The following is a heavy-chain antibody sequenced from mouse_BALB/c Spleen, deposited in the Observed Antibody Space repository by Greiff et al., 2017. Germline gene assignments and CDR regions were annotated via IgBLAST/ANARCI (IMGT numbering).Heavy chain of an antibody. CDR2: INPSTGYT. CDR1: GYTFTSYW. CDR3: ARGDYGGAWFAY. Sequence: VQLQQSGAELAKPGASVKMSCKASGYTFTSYWMHWVNQRPGQGLEWIGYINPSTGYTEYNQKFKDKATLTADKSSNTAYMQLSSLTSEDSAVYYCARGDYGGAWFAYWGQGTLVTVSA. J-gene: IGHJ3*01. D-gene: IGHD2-4*01. V-gene: IGHV1-7*01.